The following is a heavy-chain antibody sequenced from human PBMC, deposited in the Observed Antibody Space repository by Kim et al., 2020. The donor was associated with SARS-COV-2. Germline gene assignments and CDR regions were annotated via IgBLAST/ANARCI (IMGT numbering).Heavy chain of an antibody. J-gene: IGHJ6*02. Sequence: GGSLRLSCAASGFTFSSYGMHWVRQAPGKGLEWVAVIWYDGSNKYYADSVKGRFTISRDNSKNTLYLQMNSLRAEDTAVYYCARALRPFYYYYGMDVWGQGTTVTVSS. V-gene: IGHV3-33*01. CDR2: IWYDGSNK. CDR3: ARALRPFYYYYGMDV. D-gene: IGHD3-10*01. CDR1: GFTFSSYG.